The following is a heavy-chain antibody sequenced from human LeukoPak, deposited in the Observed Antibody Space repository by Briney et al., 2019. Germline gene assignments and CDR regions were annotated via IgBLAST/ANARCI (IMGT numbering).Heavy chain of an antibody. Sequence: GGSLRLSCAASGFTFSGYAMSWVRQAPGKGLEWVSAISGSGGSTYYADSVKGRFTISRDNSKNTLYLQMNSLRAEDTAVYYCAKYYGSGSYYTWYFDLWGRGTLVTVSS. CDR1: GFTFSGYA. J-gene: IGHJ2*01. CDR2: ISGSGGST. CDR3: AKYYGSGSYYTWYFDL. D-gene: IGHD3-10*01. V-gene: IGHV3-23*01.